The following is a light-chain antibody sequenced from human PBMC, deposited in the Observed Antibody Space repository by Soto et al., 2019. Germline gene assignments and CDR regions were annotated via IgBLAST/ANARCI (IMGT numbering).Light chain of an antibody. CDR1: SSNIGAGYD. V-gene: IGLV1-40*01. J-gene: IGLJ2*01. CDR2: GNS. Sequence: QSVLTQPPSVSGAPGQRVTISCTGSSSNIGAGYDVHWYQQLPGTAPKLLIYGNSNRPSGVPDRFSGSKSGTSASLATTGLQAENEADYYCQSYDSSLSVDVVFGGGTKVTVL. CDR3: QSYDSSLSVDVV.